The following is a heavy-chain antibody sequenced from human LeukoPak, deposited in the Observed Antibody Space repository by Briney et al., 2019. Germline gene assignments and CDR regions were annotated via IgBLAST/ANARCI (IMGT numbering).Heavy chain of an antibody. CDR3: ARCLLIVRGAPSVFDP. J-gene: IGHJ5*02. V-gene: IGHV5-51*01. CDR1: VYSFNNYW. D-gene: IGHD3-10*01. Sequence: KPGESLKISCKGSVYSFNNYWIGWVRQMPGKDLEWTGIIYPGDSDTRYSPSFQGQVTISADKSISTAYLQWSSLKASDTAMYYCARCLLIVRGAPSVFDPWGQGTLVTVSS. CDR2: IYPGDSDT.